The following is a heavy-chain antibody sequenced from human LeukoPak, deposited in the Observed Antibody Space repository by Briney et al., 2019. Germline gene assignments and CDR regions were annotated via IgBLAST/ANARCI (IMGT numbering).Heavy chain of an antibody. D-gene: IGHD3-10*01. CDR1: GFTVNNNY. CDR2: IYTDGST. Sequence: PGGSLGLSCAASGFTVNNNYMSWVRQAPGKGLEWVSVIYTDGSTYYADSVKGRFTISRDNSKNTLYLQMNSLRAEDTAVYYCARGMVRGVSAFDISGQGTMVTVSS. V-gene: IGHV3-53*01. J-gene: IGHJ3*02. CDR3: ARGMVRGVSAFDI.